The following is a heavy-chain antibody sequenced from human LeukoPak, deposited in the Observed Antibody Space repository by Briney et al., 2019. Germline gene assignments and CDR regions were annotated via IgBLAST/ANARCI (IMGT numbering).Heavy chain of an antibody. CDR3: ARDPGDYLYYYYGLDV. Sequence: ASVKVSCKASGGTFSSYAISWVRQAPGQGLEWMGRIIPILGIANYAQKFQGRVTITADKSTSTAYMELSSLRSEDTAVYYCARDPGDYLYYYYGLDVWGQGTTVIVSS. CDR2: IIPILGIA. J-gene: IGHJ6*02. CDR1: GGTFSSYA. D-gene: IGHD4-17*01. V-gene: IGHV1-69*04.